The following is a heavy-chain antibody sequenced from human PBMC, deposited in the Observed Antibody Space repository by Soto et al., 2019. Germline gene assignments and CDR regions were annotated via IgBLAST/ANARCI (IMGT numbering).Heavy chain of an antibody. CDR1: AYSFTAYY. CDR3: ARSASSIAARRQFDY. D-gene: IGHD6-6*01. V-gene: IGHV1-2*02. CDR2: INPNSGVT. Sequence: QVQLVQSGAEVKKPAASVKVSCKASAYSFTAYYMNWVRQAPGQGPERMGWINPNSGVTSYPQRFQGRVTMTRETSISTVYMELSGLRSDDTAVYYCARSASSIAARRQFDYWGQGTLITVSS. J-gene: IGHJ4*02.